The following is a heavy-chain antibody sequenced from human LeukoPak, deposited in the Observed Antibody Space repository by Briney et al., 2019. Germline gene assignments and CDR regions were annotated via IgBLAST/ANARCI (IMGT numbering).Heavy chain of an antibody. CDR1: GFTFSNYA. D-gene: IGHD5-12*01. V-gene: IGHV3-23*01. Sequence: PGGSLRLSCAASGFTFSNYAMTWVRQAPGKGLEWVSTITGSGNDAYYADSVKGRFTISRDNSKNMLYLQMDSLRAEDTAVYYCAYDSGYDILGMDVWGQGTTVTVSS. CDR3: AYDSGYDILGMDV. J-gene: IGHJ6*02. CDR2: ITGSGNDA.